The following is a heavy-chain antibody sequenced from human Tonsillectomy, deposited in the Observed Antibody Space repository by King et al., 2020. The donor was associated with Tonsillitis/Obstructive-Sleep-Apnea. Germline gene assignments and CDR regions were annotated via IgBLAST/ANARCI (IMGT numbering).Heavy chain of an antibody. CDR1: GGSISSYY. J-gene: IGHJ4*02. Sequence: VQLQESGPGLVKPSETLSLTCTVSGGSISSYYWSWIRQPPGKGLEWIGYIYYSGSTNYNPSLKSRVTISVDTSKNQFSLKLSSVTAADTAVYYCARSAIVGATLYYFDYWGQGTLVTVSS. V-gene: IGHV4-59*08. CDR3: ARSAIVGATLYYFDY. CDR2: IYYSGST. D-gene: IGHD1-26*01.